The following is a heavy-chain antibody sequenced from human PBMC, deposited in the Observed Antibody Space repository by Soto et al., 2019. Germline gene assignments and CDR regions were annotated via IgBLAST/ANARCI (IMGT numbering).Heavy chain of an antibody. Sequence: SVTMFVTCAVYGGSFIGYYWSWIRQPPGKGLEWIGEINHSGSTNYNPSLKSRVTISVDTSKNQFSLKLSSVTAADTAVYYCARGRRGVQKYDYWGQGTPVTVSS. V-gene: IGHV4-34*01. CDR3: ARGRRGVQKYDY. CDR1: GGSFIGYY. CDR2: INHSGST. D-gene: IGHD3-10*01. J-gene: IGHJ4*02.